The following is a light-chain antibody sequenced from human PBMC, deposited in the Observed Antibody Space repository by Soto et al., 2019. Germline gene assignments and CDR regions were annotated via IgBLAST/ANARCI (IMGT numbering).Light chain of an antibody. Sequence: ETVLTQSPGTLSLSPGERATLYCRASQSVNTNYLGWYQQKPGQAPRLLMDGASSRATGIPDRFSGSGSGTDFTLTISRLEPEDFAVYYCQQHGDSLTFGGGTKVDIK. CDR1: QSVNTNY. V-gene: IGKV3-20*01. CDR3: QQHGDSLT. CDR2: GAS. J-gene: IGKJ4*01.